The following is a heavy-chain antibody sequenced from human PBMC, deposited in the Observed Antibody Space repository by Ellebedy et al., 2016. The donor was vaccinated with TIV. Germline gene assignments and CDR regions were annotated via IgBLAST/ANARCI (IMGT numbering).Heavy chain of an antibody. J-gene: IGHJ4*02. D-gene: IGHD5-24*01. Sequence: GGSLRLXXAASGFTFSRYTMNWVRQAPGKGLEWVSSISSSSSYIYYADSVKGRFTISRDNAKNSLYLQMNSLRAENTAVYYCARGQSRRDPTNVGYWGQGTLVTVSS. CDR2: ISSSSSYI. CDR1: GFTFSRYT. V-gene: IGHV3-21*01. CDR3: ARGQSRRDPTNVGY.